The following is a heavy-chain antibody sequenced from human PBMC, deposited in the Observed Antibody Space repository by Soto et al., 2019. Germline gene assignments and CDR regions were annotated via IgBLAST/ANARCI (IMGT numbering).Heavy chain of an antibody. Sequence: GGSLRLSCAASGFTFTSYSMNWVRQAPGQGLEWVSYITSKSTTIKYADSVKVRFTVSRDNAKNSLYLQLNSLRDEDTAVYYCAREMGACSDSSCYPGPYDSWGQGTLVTVSS. D-gene: IGHD3-16*01. V-gene: IGHV3-48*02. CDR2: ITSKSTTI. CDR3: AREMGACSDSSCYPGPYDS. J-gene: IGHJ5*02. CDR1: GFTFTSYS.